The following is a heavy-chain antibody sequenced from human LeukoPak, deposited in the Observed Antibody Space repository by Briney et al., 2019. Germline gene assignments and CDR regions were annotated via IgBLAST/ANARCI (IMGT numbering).Heavy chain of an antibody. CDR1: GGSISGGSYY. V-gene: IGHV4-61*02. CDR2: IYTSGST. D-gene: IGHD6-25*01. J-gene: IGHJ3*02. CDR3: ARAPQRSLDAFDI. Sequence: SETLSLTCTVSGGSISGGSYYWSWIRQPAGKGLEWIGRIYTSGSTNYNPSLKSRVTISVDTSKNQFSLKLSSVTAADTAVYYCARAPQRSLDAFDIWGQGTMVTVSS.